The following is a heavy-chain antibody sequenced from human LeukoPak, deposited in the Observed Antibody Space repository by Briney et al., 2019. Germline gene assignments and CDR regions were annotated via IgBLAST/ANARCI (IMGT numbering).Heavy chain of an antibody. V-gene: IGHV3-9*01. J-gene: IGHJ4*02. CDR2: INWSGERI. CDR3: AKDSDLSIRGITVDY. CDR1: GFTFDDYA. Sequence: PGESLRLSCAISGFTFDDYAMYLVRQAPGKGLEWVSGINWSGERIAYADPVKGRFTISRDNAKNSVFLQMNSLKPEDTAFYYCAKDSDLSIRGITVDYWGQGTLVTVSS. D-gene: IGHD3-16*01.